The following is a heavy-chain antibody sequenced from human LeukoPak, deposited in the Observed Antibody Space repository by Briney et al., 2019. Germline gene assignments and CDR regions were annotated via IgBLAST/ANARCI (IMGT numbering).Heavy chain of an antibody. V-gene: IGHV4-39*01. J-gene: IGHJ4*02. CDR3: ARRGLRYFDWLLYYFDY. CDR2: IYYSGST. D-gene: IGHD3-9*01. CDR1: GGSISSSSYY. Sequence: PSETLSLTCTVSGGSISSSSYYWGWIRQPPGKGLEWIGSIYYSGSTYYNPSLKSRVTISVDTSKNQFSLKLSSVTAADTAVYYCARRGLRYFDWLLYYFDYWGQGTLVTVSS.